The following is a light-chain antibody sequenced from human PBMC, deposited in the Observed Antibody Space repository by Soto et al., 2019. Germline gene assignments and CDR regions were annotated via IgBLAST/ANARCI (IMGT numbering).Light chain of an antibody. CDR2: EVN. CDR1: SSDVGGYNY. J-gene: IGLJ3*02. Sequence: QSVLTQPPSASGSPGQSVAISCTGTSSDVGGYNYVSWYQQHPGKAPKLMIYEVNKRPSGVPDRFAGSKSGNTASLTVSGLQAEDEADYYCSSYAGSDDLKFGVGTQLTVL. CDR3: SSYAGSDDLK. V-gene: IGLV2-8*01.